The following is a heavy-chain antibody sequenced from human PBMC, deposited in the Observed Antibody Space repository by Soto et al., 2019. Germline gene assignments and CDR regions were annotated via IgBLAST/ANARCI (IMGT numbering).Heavy chain of an antibody. CDR3: ARSYYDYVWGSYRLTHLFVY. J-gene: IGHJ4*02. CDR1: GGSISSSSYY. CDR2: NYYSGST. V-gene: IGHV4-39*01. Sequence: QLQLQESGPGLVKPSETLSLTCTVSGGSISSSSYYWGWIRQPPGKGLGWIGSNYYSGSTYYNPTLKSRLTISVDTSKNLFSLKLSSVTAADTAVYYCARSYYDYVWGSYRLTHLFVYWGQGTLVTVSS. D-gene: IGHD3-16*02.